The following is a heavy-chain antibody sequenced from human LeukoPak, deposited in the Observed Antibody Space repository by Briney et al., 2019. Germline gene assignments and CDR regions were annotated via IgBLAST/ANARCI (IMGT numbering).Heavy chain of an antibody. Sequence: GGSLRLSCAASGFTFDDYAMHWVRQAPGKGLEWVSGISWNSGSIGYADSVKGRFTLSRDNAKNSLYPQMNSLRAEDTSVYYCAEDQKLQPIHYWGQGTLVTVSS. CDR1: GFTFDDYA. V-gene: IGHV3-9*01. J-gene: IGHJ4*02. CDR3: AEDQKLQPIHY. CDR2: ISWNSGSI.